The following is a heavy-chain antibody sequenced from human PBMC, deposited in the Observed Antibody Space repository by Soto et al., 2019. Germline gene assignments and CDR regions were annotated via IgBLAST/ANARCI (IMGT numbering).Heavy chain of an antibody. V-gene: IGHV1-3*01. CDR3: ASSYGDYSDFDY. CDR2: INAGNGNT. D-gene: IGHD4-17*01. CDR1: GYTFTSYA. J-gene: IGHJ4*02. Sequence: AAVKVSCKASGYTFTSYAMHWVRQAPGQRLEWMGWINAGNGNTKYSQKFQGRVTITRDTSASTAYMELSSLRSEDTAVYYCASSYGDYSDFDYWGQGTLVTVSS.